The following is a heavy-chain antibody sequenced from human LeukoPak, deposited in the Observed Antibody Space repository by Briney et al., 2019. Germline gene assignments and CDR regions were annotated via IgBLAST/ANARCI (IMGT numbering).Heavy chain of an antibody. CDR1: GFTFSSYA. D-gene: IGHD1-26*01. CDR2: ISYDGSNK. CDR3: ARVWSRIVGTTTSSEY. V-gene: IGHV3-30*14. Sequence: GGSLRLSCAASGFTFSSYAMHWVRQAPGKGLEWVAVISYDGSNKYYADSVKGRFTISRDNSKNTLYLQMNSLRAEDTAVYYCARVWSRIVGTTTSSEYWGQGTLVTVSS. J-gene: IGHJ4*02.